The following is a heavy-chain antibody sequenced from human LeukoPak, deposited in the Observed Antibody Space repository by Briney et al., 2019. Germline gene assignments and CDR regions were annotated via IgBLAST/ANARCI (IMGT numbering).Heavy chain of an antibody. D-gene: IGHD3-22*01. CDR2: INPKNGGP. V-gene: IGHV1-2*02. CDR3: ATYYYDNSRYYCDY. CDR1: GYTFTAYY. J-gene: IGHJ4*02. Sequence: GASVKVSCEASGYTFTAYYLHWVRQAPGQGLEWMGWINPKNGGPNYGQKFQGRVTMTMDASISTAYMELSRLRSDDTAVYYCATYYYDNSRYYCDYWGQGTLVTVSS.